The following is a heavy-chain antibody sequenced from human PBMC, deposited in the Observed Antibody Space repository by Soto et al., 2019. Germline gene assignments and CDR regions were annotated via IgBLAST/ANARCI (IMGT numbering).Heavy chain of an antibody. D-gene: IGHD2-2*01. Sequence: QVQLVQSGTEVKKPGASVKVSCKASGYTLTSYGISWVRQAPGQGLEWMGWINTYNGNTNYAQKFQGRVSMTTDSSTGTAYMELRSLRSDDTAVFYCARAALYSTQLNCYFDLWGSGTLVTVSS. CDR2: INTYNGNT. J-gene: IGHJ2*01. CDR3: ARAALYSTQLNCYFDL. V-gene: IGHV1-18*01. CDR1: GYTLTSYG.